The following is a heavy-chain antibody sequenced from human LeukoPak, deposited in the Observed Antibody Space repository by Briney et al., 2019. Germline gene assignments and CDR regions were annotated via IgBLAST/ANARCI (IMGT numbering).Heavy chain of an antibody. CDR1: GGSISSYY. Sequence: SETLSLTCTVSGGSISSYYWSWIRQPPGKGLERIGYIYYSGSTNYNPSLKSRVTISVDTSKNQFSLKLSSVTAADTAVYYCARDLGSTSPYNWFDPWGQGTLVTVSS. CDR3: ARDLGSTSPYNWFDP. D-gene: IGHD2-2*01. J-gene: IGHJ5*02. V-gene: IGHV4-59*01. CDR2: IYYSGST.